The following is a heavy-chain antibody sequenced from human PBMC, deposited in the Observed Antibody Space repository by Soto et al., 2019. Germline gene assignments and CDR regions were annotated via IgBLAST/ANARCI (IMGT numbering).Heavy chain of an antibody. CDR2: ISGSGRNT. D-gene: IGHD3-10*01. Sequence: VQLLESGGGLVQPGGSLRLSCAVSGFTFSNFDMTWVRQAPGKGLEWVSGISGSGRNTYYAESVKGRFTISRDNSKNTLYLQMNSLTAEDTALYYCAIWMVRGASRMDLWGQGTTVTVSS. CDR1: GFTFSNFD. V-gene: IGHV3-23*01. J-gene: IGHJ6*02. CDR3: AIWMVRGASRMDL.